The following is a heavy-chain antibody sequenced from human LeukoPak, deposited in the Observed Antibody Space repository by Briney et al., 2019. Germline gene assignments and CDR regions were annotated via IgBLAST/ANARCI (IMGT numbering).Heavy chain of an antibody. D-gene: IGHD6-13*01. V-gene: IGHV4-59*12. J-gene: IGHJ1*01. Sequence: SETLSLTCTVSGGSISGYYWIWIRQPPGKGLESIAYIHSSGTTRYNPSLKSRVTISVDTSKNQISLRLTSVTAADTAVYYCAREKLYTSSWGFQHWGQGTLVIVSS. CDR1: GGSISGYY. CDR3: AREKLYTSSWGFQH. CDR2: IHSSGTT.